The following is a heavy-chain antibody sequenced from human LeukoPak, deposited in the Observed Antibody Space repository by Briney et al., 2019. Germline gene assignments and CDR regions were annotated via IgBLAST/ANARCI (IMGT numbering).Heavy chain of an antibody. CDR1: GGSISTYY. CDR2: IHYSGGT. D-gene: IGHD6-25*01. Sequence: SETLSLTCTVSGGSISTYYWGWIRQPPGKGLEWIGYIHYSGGTRYNPSLNSRATISIDTSKNQFSLQLNSVTAADTALYYCARRRAEGGSDGHYNWFDPWGQGTLVTVSS. CDR3: ARRRAEGGSDGHYNWFDP. V-gene: IGHV4-59*08. J-gene: IGHJ5*02.